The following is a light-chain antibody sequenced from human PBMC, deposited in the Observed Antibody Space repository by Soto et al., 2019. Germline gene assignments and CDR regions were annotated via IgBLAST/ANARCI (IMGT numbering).Light chain of an antibody. Sequence: DIQLTQSPSTLSAFVGDRVTITCRASQSINNWLAWYQQKPGEAPKLLIYDASSLESGVPPRFSGSGSGTEFTLTISSLQPDDFATYYCQQYSSAYTFGQGTKLEIK. CDR2: DAS. V-gene: IGKV1-5*01. J-gene: IGKJ2*01. CDR1: QSINNW. CDR3: QQYSSAYT.